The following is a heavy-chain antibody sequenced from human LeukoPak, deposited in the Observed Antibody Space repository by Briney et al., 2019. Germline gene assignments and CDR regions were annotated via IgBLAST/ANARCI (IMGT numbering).Heavy chain of an antibody. Sequence: SVKVSCKASGGTFSSYAISWVRQAPGQGLEWMGGIIPIFGTANYAQKFQGRVTITADESTSTAYMELSSLRSEDTAVYYCAKSSYHDITGTGVEYWGQGTLVTVSS. CDR3: AKSSYHDITGTGVEY. CDR2: IIPIFGTA. CDR1: GGTFSSYA. D-gene: IGHD1-7*01. V-gene: IGHV1-69*13. J-gene: IGHJ4*02.